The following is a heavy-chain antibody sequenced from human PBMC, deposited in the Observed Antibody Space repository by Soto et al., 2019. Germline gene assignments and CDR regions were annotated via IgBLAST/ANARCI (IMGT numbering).Heavy chain of an antibody. CDR1: GGSVSSGSYY. V-gene: IGHV4-39*01. CDR3: ARHVGGYYYYMDV. Sequence: QLQLQESGPGLVKPSETLSLTCTVSGGSVSSGSYYWGWIRQPPGKGLEWIGSIYYSGNTYYNPSLKSRVTISIDTSKNQCALQLSCVTAGDTAMYYCARHVGGYYYYMDVWGKGTTVTVYS. J-gene: IGHJ6*03. D-gene: IGHD2-15*01. CDR2: IYYSGNT.